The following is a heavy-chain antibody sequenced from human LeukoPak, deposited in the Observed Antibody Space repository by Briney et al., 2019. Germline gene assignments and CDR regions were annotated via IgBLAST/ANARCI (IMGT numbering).Heavy chain of an antibody. Sequence: SETLSLTCTVSGGSISSYYWSWIRQPAGKGLEWIGRIYSGGSTNYNPSLKSRVTMSVDSSNNQFSLKLSSVTAADTAVFYCARENTGSYRELDYWGQGTLVTVSS. CDR3: ARENTGSYRELDY. V-gene: IGHV4-4*07. D-gene: IGHD1-26*01. CDR1: GGSISSYY. CDR2: IYSGGST. J-gene: IGHJ4*02.